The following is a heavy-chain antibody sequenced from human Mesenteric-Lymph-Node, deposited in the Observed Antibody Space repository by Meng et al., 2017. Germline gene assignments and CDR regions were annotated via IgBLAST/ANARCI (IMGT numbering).Heavy chain of an antibody. D-gene: IGHD3-10*01. Sequence: GGSLRLSCAASGFTVSNNYMSWVRQAPGKGLEWVSVIYSGGSTYYADSVKGRFTISRHNSKNTLYLQMNSLRAEDTAVYYCARARSRYGSGSYYRVDWFDPWGQGTLVTVSS. CDR2: IYSGGST. CDR3: ARARSRYGSGSYYRVDWFDP. CDR1: GFTVSNNY. V-gene: IGHV3-53*04. J-gene: IGHJ5*02.